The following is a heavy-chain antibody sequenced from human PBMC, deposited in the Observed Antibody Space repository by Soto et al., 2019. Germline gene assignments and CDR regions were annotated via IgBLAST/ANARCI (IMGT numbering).Heavy chain of an antibody. Sequence: EVQLVESGGGLVQPGGSLRLSCAASGFTVSSNYMSWVRQAPGKGLEWVSVIYSGGSTYYAYSVKGRFTSSRENSKNTLYRAMHSLRAEDTAVYYCARMGVIPFCYYGMDVWCQGTTVTVSS. J-gene: IGHJ6*02. CDR2: IYSGGST. CDR1: GFTVSSNY. D-gene: IGHD3-16*02. V-gene: IGHV3-66*01. CDR3: ARMGVIPFCYYGMDV.